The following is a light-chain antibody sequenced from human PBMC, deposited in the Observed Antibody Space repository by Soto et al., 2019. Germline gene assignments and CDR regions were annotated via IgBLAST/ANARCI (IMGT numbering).Light chain of an antibody. CDR3: SSYTSGTTPYL. V-gene: IGLV2-14*01. J-gene: IGLJ1*01. CDR2: QVS. CDR1: SSDIGSYKY. Sequence: QSVLAQPASVSGSPGQSITISCTGTSSDIGSYKYVSWYQQHPGKAPKLMIYQVSNRPSGVSNRFSGSKSGNTASLTISGLQAEDEADYYCSSYTSGTTPYLFGTGTKVTGL.